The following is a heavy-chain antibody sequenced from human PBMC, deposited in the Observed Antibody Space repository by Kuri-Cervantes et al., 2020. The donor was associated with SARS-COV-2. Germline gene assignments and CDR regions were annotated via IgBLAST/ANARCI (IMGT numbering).Heavy chain of an antibody. J-gene: IGHJ6*04. CDR3: ASWSV. CDR2: IKKDGSEG. Sequence: LSLTCAASGLTFSNYWMRWVRQAPGKGPEWVASIKKDGSEGYYVDSVKGRFTISRDDAKNSLYLQMNSLRDEDTAVYYCASWSVWGRGTAVTVSS. V-gene: IGHV3-7*01. D-gene: IGHD2-8*02. CDR1: GLTFSNYW.